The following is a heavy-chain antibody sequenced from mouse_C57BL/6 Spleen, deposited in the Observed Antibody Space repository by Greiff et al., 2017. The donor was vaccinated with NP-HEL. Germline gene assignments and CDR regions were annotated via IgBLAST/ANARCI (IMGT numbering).Heavy chain of an antibody. CDR1: GYSFTGYF. Sequence: EVKLVESGPELVKPGDSVKISCKASGYSFTGYFMNWVMQSHGKSLEWIGRINPYNGDTFYNQKFKGKATLTVDKSSSTAHMELRSLTSEDSAVYYCARRGNYDYDGDFDYWGQGTTLTVSS. V-gene: IGHV1-20*01. CDR3: ARRGNYDYDGDFDY. D-gene: IGHD2-4*01. CDR2: INPYNGDT. J-gene: IGHJ2*01.